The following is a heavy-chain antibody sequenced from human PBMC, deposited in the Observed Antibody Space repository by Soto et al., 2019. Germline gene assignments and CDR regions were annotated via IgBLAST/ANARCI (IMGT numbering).Heavy chain of an antibody. D-gene: IGHD6-6*01. CDR1: GFTFSSYS. V-gene: IGHV3-48*02. CDR2: ISSSSSTI. J-gene: IGHJ6*02. CDR3: ARDVSSSSSYYYGMDV. Sequence: GGSLRLSCAASGFTFSSYSMNWVRQAPGKGLEWVSYISSSSSTIYYADSVKGRFTISRDNAKNSLYRQMNSLRDEDTAVYYCARDVSSSSSYYYGMDVWGQGTTVTVSS.